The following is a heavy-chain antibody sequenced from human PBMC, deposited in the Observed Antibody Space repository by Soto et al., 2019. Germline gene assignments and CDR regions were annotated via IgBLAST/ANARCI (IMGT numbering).Heavy chain of an antibody. V-gene: IGHV3-23*01. CDR2: LSDSGGSI. Sequence: GGSMRLSWTASGCTFSRHAMTWVRQAPGKGLEWVSGLSDSGGSIYYADSVKGRFTISRDNSMNTLYLQMNTLRAEDTAIYYCAKVSSSWYAGFFDLWGQGTLVTVSS. D-gene: IGHD6-13*01. CDR1: GCTFSRHA. CDR3: AKVSSSWYAGFFDL. J-gene: IGHJ4*02.